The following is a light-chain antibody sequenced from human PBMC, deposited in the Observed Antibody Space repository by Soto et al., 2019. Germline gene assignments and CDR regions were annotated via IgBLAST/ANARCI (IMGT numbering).Light chain of an antibody. J-gene: IGKJ2*01. CDR1: QSVSSY. CDR2: DAS. Sequence: EIVLTQSPATLSLSPGERATLSCRASQSVSSYLAWYQQKPGQAPRLLIYDASNRATGIPARLSGSGSGTDFTLTISSLEPEDFAVYYCQQRSNWPPHFGQGTKLEIK. V-gene: IGKV3-11*01. CDR3: QQRSNWPPH.